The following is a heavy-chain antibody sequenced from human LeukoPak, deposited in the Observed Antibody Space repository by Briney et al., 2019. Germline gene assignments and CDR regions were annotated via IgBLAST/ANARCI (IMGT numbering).Heavy chain of an antibody. CDR1: GFIVSSNY. J-gene: IGHJ4*02. V-gene: IGHV3-53*01. CDR3: ARVKGGYSYGPVDY. D-gene: IGHD5-18*01. Sequence: PGGSLRLSCAASGFIVSSNYMSWVRQAPGKGLEWVSVIYRGGSTYYVDSVKGRFTISRDNSKNTLYLQMNSLRAEDTAVYYCARVKGGYSYGPVDYWGQGTLVTVSS. CDR2: IYRGGST.